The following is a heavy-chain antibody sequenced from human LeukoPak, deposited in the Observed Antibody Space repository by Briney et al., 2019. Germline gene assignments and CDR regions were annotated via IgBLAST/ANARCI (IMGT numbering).Heavy chain of an antibody. D-gene: IGHD3-3*01. CDR2: MNPNSGNT. Sequence: ASVKVSCKASGYTFTSYDINWVRQATGQGPEWMGWMNPNSGNTGYAQKFQGRVTMTRNTSISTAYMELSSLRSEDTAVYYCARGDVRFLEWLLPAHYYGMDVWGQGTTVTVSS. CDR1: GYTFTSYD. J-gene: IGHJ6*02. V-gene: IGHV1-8*01. CDR3: ARGDVRFLEWLLPAHYYGMDV.